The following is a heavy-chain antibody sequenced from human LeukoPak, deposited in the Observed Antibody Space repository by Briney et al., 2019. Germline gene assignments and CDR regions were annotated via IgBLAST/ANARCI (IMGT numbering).Heavy chain of an antibody. J-gene: IGHJ5*02. D-gene: IGHD2-21*02. CDR2: IKEDGSAK. CDR1: GFTFSRYW. V-gene: IGHV3-7*05. Sequence: GGSLRLSCTASGFTFSRYWMTWVRQAPGKGLEWVANIKEDGSAKYYVDSMKGRFTISRDNSKNTLYLQMNSLRAEDTAVYYCAKAGDSTRTYNWFDPWGQGTLVTVSS. CDR3: AKAGDSTRTYNWFDP.